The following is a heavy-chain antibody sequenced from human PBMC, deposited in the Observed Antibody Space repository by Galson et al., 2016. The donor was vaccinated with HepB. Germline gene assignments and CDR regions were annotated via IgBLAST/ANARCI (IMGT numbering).Heavy chain of an antibody. CDR1: GFSFSSYG. J-gene: IGHJ5*02. CDR2: IGYDGSDE. D-gene: IGHD3-16*02. V-gene: IGHV3-33*01. Sequence: SLRLSCAASGFSFSSYGMHWARQAPGKGLEWVAVIGYDGSDEKYADSVKGRFTISRDNSKKTLYLQTNSLRAEDTAIYYCARDDYVWGSYRKTCDLWGQGTLVTVSS. CDR3: ARDDYVWGSYRKTCDL.